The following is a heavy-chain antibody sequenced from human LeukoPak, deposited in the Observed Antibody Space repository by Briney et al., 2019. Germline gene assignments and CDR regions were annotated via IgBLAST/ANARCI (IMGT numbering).Heavy chain of an antibody. J-gene: IGHJ4*02. D-gene: IGHD3-10*01. CDR3: AKLRAPFYFDY. CDR1: GFTFSSYW. CDR2: MRQDGSDK. V-gene: IGHV3-7*03. Sequence: PGGSLRLSCAASGFTFSSYWMSWVRQAPGRGLEWVASMRQDGSDKFYVDSVKGRFTISRDNAKNSLYLQMNSLRAEDTAVYYCAKLRAPFYFDYWGQGTLVTVSS.